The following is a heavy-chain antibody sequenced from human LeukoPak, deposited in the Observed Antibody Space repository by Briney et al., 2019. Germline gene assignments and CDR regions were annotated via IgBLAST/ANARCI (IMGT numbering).Heavy chain of an antibody. J-gene: IGHJ6*02. CDR3: AKDISSGYYYYGMDV. D-gene: IGHD3-22*01. CDR1: GFSLDDYV. V-gene: IGHV3-9*01. CDR2: ISWNSGRI. Sequence: GGSLRLSCAGSGFSLDDYVIHWVRQVPGKGLEWVSGISWNSGRIGYADSVKGRFTISRDNAKNSLYLQMNSLRAEDTALYYCAKDISSGYYYYGMDVWGQGTTVTVSS.